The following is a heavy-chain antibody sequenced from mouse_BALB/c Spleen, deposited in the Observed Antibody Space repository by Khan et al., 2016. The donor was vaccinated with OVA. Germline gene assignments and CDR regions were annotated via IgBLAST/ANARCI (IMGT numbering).Heavy chain of an antibody. Sequence: MQLEESGPELVKPGASVKMSCKASGYTFTSYVMHWVKQKPGQGLEWIGYISPNSAGSKYNEKFRGKATLTSDKSSSTAYMELSSLTSEDSAVYYCVRSLYDYGRAYEGFAYWGQGTLVTVSA. CDR1: GYTFTSYV. CDR2: ISPNSAGS. CDR3: VRSLYDYGRAYEGFAY. J-gene: IGHJ3*01. D-gene: IGHD1-1*01. V-gene: IGHV1S136*01.